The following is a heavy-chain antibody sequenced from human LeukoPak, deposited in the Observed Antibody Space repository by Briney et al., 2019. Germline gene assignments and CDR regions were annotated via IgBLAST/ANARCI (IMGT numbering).Heavy chain of an antibody. CDR2: VNPNTGGT. Sequence: ASVKVFRKASGYTFTGYYIHWVRQVPGQGLEWMGWVNPNTGGTNYAQKFQGRVTMTRDTSISTAYMELSRLRSDDTAVYYCATNSAWPWGQGTQVTVSS. CDR3: ATNSAWP. J-gene: IGHJ5*02. CDR1: GYTFTGYY. V-gene: IGHV1-2*02. D-gene: IGHD6-19*01.